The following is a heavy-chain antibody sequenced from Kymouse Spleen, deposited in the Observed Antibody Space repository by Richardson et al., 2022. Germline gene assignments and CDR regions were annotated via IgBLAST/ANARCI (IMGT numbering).Heavy chain of an antibody. CDR1: GGSFSGYY. CDR2: INHSGST. D-gene: IGHD6-6*01. Sequence: QVQLQQWGAGLLKPSETLSLTCAVYGGSFSGYYWSWIRQPPGKGLEWIGEINHSGSTNYNPSLKSRVTISVDTSKNQFSLKLSSVTAADTAVYYCARGRSIAATYYYYGMDVWGQGTTVTVSS. CDR3: ARGRSIAATYYYYGMDV. J-gene: IGHJ6*02. V-gene: IGHV4-34*01.